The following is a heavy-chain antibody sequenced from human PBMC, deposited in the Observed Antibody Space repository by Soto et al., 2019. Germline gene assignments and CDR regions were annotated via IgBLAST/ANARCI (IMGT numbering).Heavy chain of an antibody. D-gene: IGHD2-8*01. CDR1: GFTLRDHY. V-gene: IGHV3-72*01. CDR2: SRNKANSYTT. J-gene: IGHJ1*01. Sequence: EVQLVESGGGLVQPGGSLRLSCAASGFTLRDHYMDWVRKAPGKGLEWVGRSRNKANSYTTDYAASVKGRFTISRDDSKNSLYLQMNSLKTEDTAVYYCAPLTGVWGQGTLVTVSS. CDR3: APLTGV.